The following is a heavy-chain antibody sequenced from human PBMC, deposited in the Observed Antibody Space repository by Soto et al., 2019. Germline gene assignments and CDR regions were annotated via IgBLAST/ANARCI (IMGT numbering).Heavy chain of an antibody. CDR1: GYSFTSYW. D-gene: IGHD3-16*02. V-gene: IGHV5-51*01. CDR3: ARPGQNYDYIGGSYRPEAFDI. J-gene: IGHJ3*02. Sequence: PGESLKISCKGSGYSFTSYWIGWVRQMPGKGLEWMGIIYPGDSDTRYSPSFQGQVTISADKSISTAYLQWSSLKASDTAMYYCARPGQNYDYIGGSYRPEAFDIWGQGTMVTVSS. CDR2: IYPGDSDT.